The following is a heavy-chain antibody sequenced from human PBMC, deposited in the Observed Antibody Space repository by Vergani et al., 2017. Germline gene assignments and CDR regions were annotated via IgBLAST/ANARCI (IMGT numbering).Heavy chain of an antibody. CDR2: IYHSGST. CDR3: ARDKAPDSRSRDSFDI. Sequence: VQLQESGPGLVKTSGTLSLTCAVSGGSISSSNWWSWVRQPPGKGLEWIGEIYHSGSTNYNPSLKSRVIISVDKSTTQFSLKLSSVSAADTAVYYCARDKAPDSRSRDSFDIWGQGTMVTVSS. J-gene: IGHJ3*02. CDR1: GGSISSSNW. V-gene: IGHV4-4*02. D-gene: IGHD3-22*01.